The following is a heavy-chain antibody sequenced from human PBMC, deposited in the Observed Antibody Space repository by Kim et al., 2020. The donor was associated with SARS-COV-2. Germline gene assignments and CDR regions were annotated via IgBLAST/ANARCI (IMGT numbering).Heavy chain of an antibody. D-gene: IGHD3-10*01. CDR2: SGTT. J-gene: IGHJ4*02. V-gene: IGHV4-34*01. CDR3: ARGRGFGY. Sequence: SGTTHSNPSLKSRVPISVDTSKNQFSLKLSSVTAADTAVYYCARGRGFGYWGQGTLVTVSS.